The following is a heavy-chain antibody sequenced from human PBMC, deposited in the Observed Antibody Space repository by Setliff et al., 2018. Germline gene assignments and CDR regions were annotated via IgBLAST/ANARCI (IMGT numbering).Heavy chain of an antibody. CDR3: AKEDYSDSSGYYYETPWFDP. V-gene: IGHV3-30*02. D-gene: IGHD3-22*01. CDR2: IRHDGSNE. Sequence: PGGSLRLSCAASGFTSSMYGVHWVRQAPGKGLEWVAYIRHDGSNENYADSVKGRFTISRDNSQNTVVLQVNSLRPEDSAVYYCAKEDYSDSSGYYYETPWFDPWGQGTLVTVSS. J-gene: IGHJ5*02. CDR1: GFTSSMYG.